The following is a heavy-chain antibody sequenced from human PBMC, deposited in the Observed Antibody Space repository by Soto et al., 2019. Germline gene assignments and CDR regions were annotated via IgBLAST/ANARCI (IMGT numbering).Heavy chain of an antibody. J-gene: IGHJ6*02. V-gene: IGHV3-53*01. CDR1: GFTVRSND. Sequence: GGSLRLSCAASGFTVRSNDMSWVRQAPGKGLEWVSVIYSGGSTYYADSAKGRFTISRDNSNNTLYLQMNRLRAEDTAVYYCARYRKVIVATPYHPSEQYYYYYGMDVWGRGTTLTVSS. CDR2: IYSGGST. CDR3: ARYRKVIVATPYHPSEQYYYYYGMDV. D-gene: IGHD5-12*01.